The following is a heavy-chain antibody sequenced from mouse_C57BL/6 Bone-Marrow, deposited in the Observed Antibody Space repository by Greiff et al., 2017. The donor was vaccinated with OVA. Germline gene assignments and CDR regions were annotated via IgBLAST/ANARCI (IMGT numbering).Heavy chain of an antibody. V-gene: IGHV1-4*01. Sequence: VQLVESGAELARPGASVKMSCKASGYTFTSYTMHWVKQRPGQGLAWIGYINPSSGYTKYNQKFKDKATLTADKSSSTAYMQLSSLTSEDSAVYYCARGGGYGRRCDYWGQGTTLTVSS. J-gene: IGHJ2*01. CDR1: GYTFTSYT. CDR2: INPSSGYT. D-gene: IGHD2-2*01. CDR3: ARGGGYGRRCDY.